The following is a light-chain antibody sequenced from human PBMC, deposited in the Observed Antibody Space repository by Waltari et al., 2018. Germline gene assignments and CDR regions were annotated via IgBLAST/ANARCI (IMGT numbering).Light chain of an antibody. CDR1: QSVSSY. V-gene: IGKV3-11*01. Sequence: EIVLTQSPATLSLSPGERATLSYRASQSVSSYLAWYQQKPGQPPRLLIYDASNRATGIPARCSGSGSGTDFNLNISRLEPEDFAVYYCQQRSNWPVTFGHGTRLEIK. J-gene: IGKJ5*01. CDR3: QQRSNWPVT. CDR2: DAS.